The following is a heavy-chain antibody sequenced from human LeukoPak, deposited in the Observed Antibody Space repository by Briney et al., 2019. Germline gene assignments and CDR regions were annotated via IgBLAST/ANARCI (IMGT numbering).Heavy chain of an antibody. J-gene: IGHJ5*02. CDR3: ARDSKTYYYDSSAYRSGLFDP. CDR1: GGSISSYY. Sequence: PSETLSLTCTVSGGSISSYYWSWIRQPPGKGLEWIGYIYYSGSTNYNPSLESRVTISVDTSKNQFSLKLSSVTAADTAVYYCARDSKTYYYDSSAYRSGLFDPWGQGTLVTVSS. V-gene: IGHV4-59*12. D-gene: IGHD3-22*01. CDR2: IYYSGST.